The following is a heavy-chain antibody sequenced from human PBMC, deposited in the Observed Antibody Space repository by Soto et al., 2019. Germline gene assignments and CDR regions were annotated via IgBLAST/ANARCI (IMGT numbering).Heavy chain of an antibody. J-gene: IGHJ4*02. CDR3: ARALDIVATAVGPFDY. V-gene: IGHV3-30-3*01. D-gene: IGHD5-12*01. CDR1: GSTFSSYA. Sequence: PGGSLRLSFAASGSTFSSYAMHWVRQAPGKGLEWVAVISYDGSNKYYADSVKGRFTISRDNSKNTLYLQMNSLRAEDTAVYYCARALDIVATAVGPFDYWGQGTLVTVSS. CDR2: ISYDGSNK.